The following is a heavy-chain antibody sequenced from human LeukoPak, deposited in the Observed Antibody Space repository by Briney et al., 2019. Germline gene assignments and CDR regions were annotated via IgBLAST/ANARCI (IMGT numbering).Heavy chain of an antibody. V-gene: IGHV3-20*04. CDR2: IDWNGANT. CDR3: ARVRGGLSYGMDV. D-gene: IGHD3-10*01. CDR1: GFTFSSYA. Sequence: PGGSLRLSCAASGFTFSSYAMSWVRQAPGKGLEWVSAIDWNGANTGYADSVKGRFTVSRDNAKNSLYLHLSSLRAEDTALYYCARVRGGLSYGMDVWGQGTTVTVSS. J-gene: IGHJ6*02.